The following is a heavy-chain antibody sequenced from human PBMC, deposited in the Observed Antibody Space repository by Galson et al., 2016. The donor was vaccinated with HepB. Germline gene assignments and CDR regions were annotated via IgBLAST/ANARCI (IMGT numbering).Heavy chain of an antibody. Sequence: SLRLSCAASEFSFSSYGMNWVRQPPGKGLEWVAFLSFDGSSKYYVDSVKGRFTIPRDTSKNTLFLHMNSLRTEDTAVYYCARQHTVAALEVYYGLDVWGQGTTVTVSS. CDR2: LSFDGSSK. CDR1: EFSFSSYG. V-gene: IGHV3-30-3*01. J-gene: IGHJ6*02. D-gene: IGHD6-19*01. CDR3: ARQHTVAALEVYYGLDV.